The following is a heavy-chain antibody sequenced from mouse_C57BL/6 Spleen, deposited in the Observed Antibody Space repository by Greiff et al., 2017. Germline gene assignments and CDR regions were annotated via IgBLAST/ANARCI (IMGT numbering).Heavy chain of an antibody. CDR2: IYPGSGST. D-gene: IGHD2-10*02. CDR3: ARGGYGLFAY. Sequence: QVQLQQSGAELVKPGASVKMSCKASGYTFTSYWITWVKQRPGQGLEWIGDIYPGSGSTNYTEKFKSKATLTVDTSSSTAYMQRSSLTSEDSAVYYCARGGYGLFAYWGQGTLVTVSA. V-gene: IGHV1-55*01. J-gene: IGHJ3*01. CDR1: GYTFTSYW.